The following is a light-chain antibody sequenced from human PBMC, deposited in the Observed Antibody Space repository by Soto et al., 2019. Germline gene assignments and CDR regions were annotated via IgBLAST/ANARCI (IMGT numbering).Light chain of an antibody. CDR3: QDYGTSAPWT. Sequence: VLTRSPGTLSLSPGERTTLSCRASQNIRGNELAWYQQKPGQPPRLLIYRGSSRAPGIPDRFSGRGSGTEFTLTISRLEPEDFAVYYCQDYGTSAPWTFGQGTRVEIK. CDR2: RGS. V-gene: IGKV3-20*01. J-gene: IGKJ1*01. CDR1: QNIRGNE.